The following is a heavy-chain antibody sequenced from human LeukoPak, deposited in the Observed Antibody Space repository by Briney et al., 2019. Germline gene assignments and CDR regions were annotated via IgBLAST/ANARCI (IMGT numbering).Heavy chain of an antibody. J-gene: IGHJ4*02. V-gene: IGHV1-2*02. Sequence: VASVKVSCKASGYTFTGYYMHWVRQAPGQGLEWMGWISPNSGGTNYAQKFQGRVTMTRDTSISTAYMELSRLRSDDTAVYYCAREGSGWYGTELDYWGQGTLVTVSS. CDR1: GYTFTGYY. D-gene: IGHD6-19*01. CDR2: ISPNSGGT. CDR3: AREGSGWYGTELDY.